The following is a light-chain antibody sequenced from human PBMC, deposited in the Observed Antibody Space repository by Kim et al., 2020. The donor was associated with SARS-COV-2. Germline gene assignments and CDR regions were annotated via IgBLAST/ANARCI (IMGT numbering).Light chain of an antibody. CDR3: QVWDSSTVV. CDR2: RDT. V-gene: IGLV3-9*01. Sequence: SYELTQPLSVSVALGQTARITCGGNNIGSKNGHWYQQKPGQAPVLVIYRDTNRPSGIPERFSGANSGNTATLNSSRAQAGDEADYFCQVWDSSTVVFGGGTQLAVL. CDR1: NIGSKN. J-gene: IGLJ2*01.